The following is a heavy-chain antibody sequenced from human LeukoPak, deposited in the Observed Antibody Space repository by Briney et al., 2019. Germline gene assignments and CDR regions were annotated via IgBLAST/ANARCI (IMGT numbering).Heavy chain of an antibody. Sequence: RGESLKIPCKGSGYSFTSYWIGWVRQMPGKGLEWMGIIYPGDSDTRYSPSFQGQVTISADKSISTAYLQWSSLKASDTAMYYCARPSSYGHGNIDYWGQGTLVTVSS. J-gene: IGHJ4*02. CDR3: ARPSSYGHGNIDY. V-gene: IGHV5-51*01. CDR2: IYPGDSDT. D-gene: IGHD5-18*01. CDR1: GYSFTSYW.